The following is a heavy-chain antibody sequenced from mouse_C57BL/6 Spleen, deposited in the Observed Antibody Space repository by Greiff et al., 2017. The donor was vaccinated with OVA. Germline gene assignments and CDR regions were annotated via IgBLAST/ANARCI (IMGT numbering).Heavy chain of an antibody. CDR1: GYTFTDYN. V-gene: IGHV1-18*01. CDR3: ARLGLLRNAMDY. Sequence: EVKLQESGPELVKPGASVKIPCKASGYTFTDYNMDWVKQSHGKSLEWIGDINPNNGGTIYNQKFKGKATLTVDKSSSTAYMELRSLTSEDTAVYYCARLGLLRNAMDYWGQGTSVTVSS. J-gene: IGHJ4*01. D-gene: IGHD1-1*01. CDR2: INPNNGGT.